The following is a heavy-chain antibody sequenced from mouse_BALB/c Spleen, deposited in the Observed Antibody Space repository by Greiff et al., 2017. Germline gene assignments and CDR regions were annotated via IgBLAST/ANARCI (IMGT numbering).Heavy chain of an antibody. V-gene: IGHV5-12-2*01. CDR3: ARQAGSSYVWYFEV. CDR2: ISNGGGST. CDR1: GFTFSSYT. J-gene: IGHJ1*01. Sequence: EVKLMESGGGLVQPGGSLKLSCAASGFTFSSYTMSWVRQTPEKRLEWVAYISNGGGSTYYPDTVKGRFTISRDNAKNTLYLQMSSLKSEDTAMYYCARQAGSSYVWYFEVWGAGTTVTVSS. D-gene: IGHD1-1*01.